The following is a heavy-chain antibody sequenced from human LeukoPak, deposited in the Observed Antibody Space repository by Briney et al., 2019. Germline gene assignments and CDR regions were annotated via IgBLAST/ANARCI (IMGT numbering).Heavy chain of an antibody. J-gene: IGHJ6*02. V-gene: IGHV3-73*01. CDR2: IRTKASGYAT. Sequence: GGSLRLSCTASGFTFSGSAIHWVRQASGKGLEWVGRIRTKASGYATAYATSVMGRFTFSRDDSKSTAYLHMNSLKTEDTAVYYCSGANLDYFGMDVWGRGTTVTVSS. CDR3: SGANLDYFGMDV. CDR1: GFTFSGSA. D-gene: IGHD4/OR15-4a*01.